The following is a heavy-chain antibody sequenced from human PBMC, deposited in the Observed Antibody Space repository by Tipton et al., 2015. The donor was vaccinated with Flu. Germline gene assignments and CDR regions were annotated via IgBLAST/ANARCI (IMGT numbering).Heavy chain of an antibody. CDR3: VRHPYCTDAVCPPGYWYFDL. CDR1: EYSFTNYW. V-gene: IGHV5-51*01. J-gene: IGHJ2*01. CDR2: IYPGDSDS. Sequence: QLVQSGAEVKKPGESLRISCKSSEYSFTNYWIGWVRQMPGRGLDWLGIIYPGDSDSRYSPSFQGQVTISADKSINTAYLQWNSRKASVTAMYFCVRHPYCTDAVCPPGYWYFDLWGRGTPLSVSS. D-gene: IGHD2-21*02.